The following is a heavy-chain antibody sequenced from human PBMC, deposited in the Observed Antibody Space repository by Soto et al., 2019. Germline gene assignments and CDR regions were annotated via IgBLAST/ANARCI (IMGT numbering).Heavy chain of an antibody. V-gene: IGHV3-48*02. CDR3: AREDILGVRSFDY. CDR2: ISSGSKTI. Sequence: PGGSLRLSCAASGFTFSGYSVNWVRQAPGKGLEWVSYISSGSKTIYYAESVKGRFTVSRDNASNSQYLQMNSLRDEDTAVYYCAREDILGVRSFDYWGQGTLVTVTS. D-gene: IGHD3-9*01. CDR1: GFTFSGYS. J-gene: IGHJ4*02.